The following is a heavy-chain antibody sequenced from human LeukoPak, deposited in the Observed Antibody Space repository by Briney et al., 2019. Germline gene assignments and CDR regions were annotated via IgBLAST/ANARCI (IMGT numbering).Heavy chain of an antibody. J-gene: IGHJ4*02. D-gene: IGHD3-10*01. CDR1: EFSVGSNY. Sequence: GGSLRLSCAASEFSVGSNYMTWVRQVLGKGLEWVANIKEDGSEIYYVDAVKGRFSISRDNAKTSLYLQMNNLSVADTAVYYCVTDQTGRHPYFFDYWGQGTLVTVSS. CDR2: IKEDGSEI. CDR3: VTDQTGRHPYFFDY. V-gene: IGHV3-7*01.